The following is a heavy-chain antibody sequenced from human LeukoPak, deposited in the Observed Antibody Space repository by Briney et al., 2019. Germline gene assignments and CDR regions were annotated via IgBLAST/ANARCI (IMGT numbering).Heavy chain of an antibody. CDR3: ARGRVAAAGTIDY. J-gene: IGHJ4*02. V-gene: IGHV4-4*07. CDR2: IYPSGST. Sequence: PSETLSLTCTVSGGSISSYYWNWIRQPAGKGLEWIGRIYPSGSTNYNPSLKSRVTMSVDTSKNQFSLKLTSVTAADTAVYYCARGRVAAAGTIDYWGQGTLVTVSS. D-gene: IGHD6-13*01. CDR1: GGSISSYY.